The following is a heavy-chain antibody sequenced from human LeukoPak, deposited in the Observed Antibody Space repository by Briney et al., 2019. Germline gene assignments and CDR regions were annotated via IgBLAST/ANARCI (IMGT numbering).Heavy chain of an antibody. J-gene: IGHJ4*02. D-gene: IGHD7-27*01. CDR2: MSPNSGNT. V-gene: IGHV1-8*01. Sequence: GASVKDSCKTSGYTFTNYDINWVRQATGQGLEWMGWMSPNSGNTGYAQKFQGRVTMTRDTSINTAYMELNSLRSEDTAVYFCASNPPRTGDFNYWGQGALVTVSS. CDR1: GYTFTNYD. CDR3: ASNPPRTGDFNY.